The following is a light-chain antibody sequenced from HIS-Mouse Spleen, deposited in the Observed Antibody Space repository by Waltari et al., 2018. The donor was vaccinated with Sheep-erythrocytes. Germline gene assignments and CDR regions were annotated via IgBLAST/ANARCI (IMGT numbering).Light chain of an antibody. CDR1: QRVSSN. V-gene: IGKV3-15*01. CDR2: GAS. Sequence: EIVMTQPPATLSVSPGERATLSCRASQRVSSNLAWYQQKPGQAPRLLIYGASTRATGIPARFSGSGSGTEFTLTISSMQSEDFAVYYWQQYNNWPPGTFGQGTKLEIK. J-gene: IGKJ2*02. CDR3: QQYNNWPPGT.